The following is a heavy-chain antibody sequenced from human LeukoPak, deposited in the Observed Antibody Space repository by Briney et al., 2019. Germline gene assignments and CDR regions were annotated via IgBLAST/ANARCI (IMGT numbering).Heavy chain of an antibody. CDR1: GFTFSSYA. V-gene: IGHV3-30*02. CDR2: IRYDGNNK. D-gene: IGHD7-27*01. Sequence: GGSLRLSCAASGFTFSSYAMHWVRQAPGKGLEWVAFIRYDGNNKYYADSVKGRFTISRDNSNNTLYLQMNSLRAEDTAVYYCAKDRQGSQSSGEDYWGQGTLFTVSS. J-gene: IGHJ4*02. CDR3: AKDRQGSQSSGEDY.